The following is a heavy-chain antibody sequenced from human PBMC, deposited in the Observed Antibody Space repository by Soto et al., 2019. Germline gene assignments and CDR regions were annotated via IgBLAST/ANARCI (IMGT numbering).Heavy chain of an antibody. V-gene: IGHV4-4*02. Sequence: SETLSLTCAVSGGSISSPDWWSCVRQPPGKGLEWIGEIYHTGTTNYNPSLQSRVTISVDKSKNQFSLTLSSVTAADTAVYYCAKGRPYYDFWSGYFEYYYYDMDVWGQGTTVTVSS. J-gene: IGHJ6*02. CDR1: GGSISSPDW. CDR2: IYHTGTT. CDR3: AKGRPYYDFWSGYFEYYYYDMDV. D-gene: IGHD3-3*01.